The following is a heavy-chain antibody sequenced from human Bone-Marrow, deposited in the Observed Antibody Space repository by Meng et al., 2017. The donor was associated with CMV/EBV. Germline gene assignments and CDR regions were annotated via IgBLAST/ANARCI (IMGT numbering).Heavy chain of an antibody. D-gene: IGHD3-16*01. CDR2: INPNSGGT. J-gene: IGHJ5*02. V-gene: IGHV1-2*02. Sequence: QVQRVHSGAGVRKPGASVKVSCKASGYTFTGYYMHWVRQAPGQGLEWMGWINPNSGGTNYAQKFQGRVTMTRDTSISTAYMELSRLRSDDTAVYYCAREGGSIGGWFDPWGQGTLVTVSS. CDR3: AREGGSIGGWFDP. CDR1: GYTFTGYY.